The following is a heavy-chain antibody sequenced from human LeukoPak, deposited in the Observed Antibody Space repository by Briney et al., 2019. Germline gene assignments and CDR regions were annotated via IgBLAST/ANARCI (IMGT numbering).Heavy chain of an antibody. CDR1: GGSISSYY. Sequence: PSETLSLTCTVSGGSISSYYWSWIRQPPGKGLEWIGYIYYSGSTNYNPSLKSRVTISVDTSKNQFSLKLSSVTAADTAVYYCATVVAQGWSSYYFDYWGQGTLVTVSS. D-gene: IGHD3-22*01. V-gene: IGHV4-59*08. J-gene: IGHJ4*02. CDR3: ATVVAQGWSSYYFDY. CDR2: IYYSGST.